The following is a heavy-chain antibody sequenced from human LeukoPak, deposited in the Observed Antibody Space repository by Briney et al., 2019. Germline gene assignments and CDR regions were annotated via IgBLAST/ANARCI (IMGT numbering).Heavy chain of an antibody. D-gene: IGHD2-2*01. J-gene: IGHJ6*04. V-gene: IGHV4-59*08. CDR2: IYYSGST. CDR3: ARQGGFASSAGV. Sequence: PSETLSLTCTASGGSITSYYWSWIRQPPGKGLEWIGYIYYSGSTNYNPSLKSRVTISVDTSKNQFSLKLSSVTAADTAVYFCARQGGFASSAGVWGKGTTVTVSS. CDR1: GGSITSYY.